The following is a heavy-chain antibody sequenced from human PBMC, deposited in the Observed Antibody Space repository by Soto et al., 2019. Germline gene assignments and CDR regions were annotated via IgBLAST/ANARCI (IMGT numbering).Heavy chain of an antibody. CDR1: GFTFSSYA. CDR3: AKALYGDYRFDY. D-gene: IGHD4-17*01. Sequence: LRLSCAASGFTFSSYAMSWVRQAPGKGLEWVSAISGSGGSTYYADSVKGRFTISRDNSKNTLYLQMNSLRAEDTAVYYCAKALYGDYRFDYWGQGTLVTVSS. V-gene: IGHV3-23*01. J-gene: IGHJ4*02. CDR2: ISGSGGST.